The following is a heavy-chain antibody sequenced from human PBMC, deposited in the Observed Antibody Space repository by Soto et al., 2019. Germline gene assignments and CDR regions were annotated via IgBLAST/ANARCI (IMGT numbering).Heavy chain of an antibody. CDR1: GFTFSSYA. J-gene: IGHJ5*02. CDR2: ISGSGVST. V-gene: IGHV3-23*01. D-gene: IGHD2-2*02. CDR3: AKDRGSGSTSWYNGWFDP. Sequence: EMQLLESRGGLVQPGGSLRLSCAASGFTFSSYAMTWVRQAPGKGLEWVSGISGSGVSTYSADSVKGRFTISRDNSKNTLYLQMNSLRAEDTAVYYCAKDRGSGSTSWYNGWFDPWGQGTLVTVSS.